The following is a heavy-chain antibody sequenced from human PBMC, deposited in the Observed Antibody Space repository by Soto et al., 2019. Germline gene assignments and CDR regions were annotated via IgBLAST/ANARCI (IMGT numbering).Heavy chain of an antibody. CDR1: GYTFTSNY. CDR2: INPSDSST. D-gene: IGHD6-13*01. CDR3: ARGSSNWLWYFDL. J-gene: IGHJ2*01. Sequence: QVHLVQSGAEVKKPGASVKLSCKASGYTFTSNYLYWVRQAPGQGLEWMGMINPSDSSTTYARNFQGRVTMTRDTSTSTVYMEVTRLRSEDTAVYYCARGSSNWLWYFDLWGRGTLVTVSS. V-gene: IGHV1-46*03.